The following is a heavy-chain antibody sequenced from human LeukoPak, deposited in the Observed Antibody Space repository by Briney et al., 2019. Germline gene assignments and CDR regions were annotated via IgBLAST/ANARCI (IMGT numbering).Heavy chain of an antibody. Sequence: SVKVSCKAPGGTFSSYAISWVRQAPGQGLEWMGGIIPIFGTANYAQKFQGRVTITADESTSTAYMELSSLRSEDTAVYYCARPRMRYYDFWSGYADNWFDPWGQGTLVTVSS. CDR3: ARPRMRYYDFWSGYADNWFDP. D-gene: IGHD3-3*01. V-gene: IGHV1-69*13. CDR2: IIPIFGTA. CDR1: GGTFSSYA. J-gene: IGHJ5*02.